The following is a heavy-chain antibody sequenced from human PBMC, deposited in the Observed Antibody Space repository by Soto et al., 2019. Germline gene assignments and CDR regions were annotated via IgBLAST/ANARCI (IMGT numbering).Heavy chain of an antibody. CDR1: GGSLSPNY. J-gene: IGHJ5*02. D-gene: IGHD3-16*01. CDR3: ARRDCIDTDYYAGWFDP. CDR2: IYYGGTT. Sequence: SETLSLTCTVSGGSLSPNYWSWIRQPPGKGLEWIGYIYYGGTTTNNPSLNSRVAISIDTSKNQFSLTLSSVTAADTSIYYCARRDCIDTDYYAGWFDPWGQGTLVTVSS. V-gene: IGHV4-59*08.